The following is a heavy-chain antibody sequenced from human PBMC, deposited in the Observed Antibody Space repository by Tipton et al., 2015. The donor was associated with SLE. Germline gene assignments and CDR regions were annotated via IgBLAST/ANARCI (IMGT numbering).Heavy chain of an antibody. Sequence: TLSLTCTVSGGSISSHHWSWIRQPPGKGPEWIGYISYSGTTTYNPPLKSRATMSLDTAKNQFSLRLSSVAAADTAVYYCASGGYCTGGTCFLFDDWGQGTLVSVSS. CDR3: ASGGYCTGGTCFLFDD. V-gene: IGHV4-59*11. D-gene: IGHD2-8*02. CDR1: GGSISSHH. J-gene: IGHJ4*02. CDR2: ISYSGTT.